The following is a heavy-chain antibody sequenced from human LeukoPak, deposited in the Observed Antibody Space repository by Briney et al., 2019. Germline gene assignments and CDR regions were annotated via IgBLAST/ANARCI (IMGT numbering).Heavy chain of an antibody. D-gene: IGHD3-22*01. V-gene: IGHV3-15*01. CDR3: TADVSDSSGYCHDY. J-gene: IGHJ4*02. Sequence: PGGSLRLSCAASGFTFSSYEMNWVRQAPGQGLEWVGRIKREVDGGTEDYAAPVKGRFTISRDDSKNTLYLQMNSLQTEDTGVYYCTADVSDSSGYCHDYWGQGTQVTVSS. CDR1: GFTFSSYE. CDR2: IKREVDGGTE.